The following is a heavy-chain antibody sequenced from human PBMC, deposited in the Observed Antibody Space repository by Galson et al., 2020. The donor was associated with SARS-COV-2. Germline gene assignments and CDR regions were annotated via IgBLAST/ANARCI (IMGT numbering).Heavy chain of an antibody. V-gene: IGHV3-9*01. CDR1: GFTFADYS. D-gene: IGHD3-22*01. J-gene: IGHJ4*02. Sequence: GGSLRLSCAASGFTFADYSMHWVRQPPGKVLEWVSCISWNSGRIGYADSVKGRFTISRDNAKNSLYLQMNSLRAEDTALYYCAKENYDSSGYQGAYFDYWGQGTLVTVSS. CDR2: ISWNSGRI. CDR3: AKENYDSSGYQGAYFDY.